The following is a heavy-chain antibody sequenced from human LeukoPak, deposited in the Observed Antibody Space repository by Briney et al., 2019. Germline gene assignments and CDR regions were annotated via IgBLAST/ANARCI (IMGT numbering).Heavy chain of an antibody. J-gene: IGHJ5*02. Sequence: SETLSLTYAVSGYSISSGYYWGWIRQPPGKGLEWIGSIYHSGSTYYNPSLKSRVTISVDTSKNQFSLKLSSVTAADTAVYYCASASYGSGSYYRRGFDPWGQGTLVTVSS. CDR2: IYHSGST. V-gene: IGHV4-38-2*01. CDR3: ASASYGSGSYYRRGFDP. CDR1: GYSISSGYY. D-gene: IGHD3-10*01.